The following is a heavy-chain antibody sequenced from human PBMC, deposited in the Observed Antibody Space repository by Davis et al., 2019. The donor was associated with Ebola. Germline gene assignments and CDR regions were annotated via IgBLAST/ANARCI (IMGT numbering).Heavy chain of an antibody. CDR2: IYYSGST. CDR3: ARGRYQLLNGWYFDL. D-gene: IGHD2-2*01. Sequence: PSETLSLTCTVSGGSVSSGSYYWSWIRQPPGKGLEWIGYIYYSGSTNYNPSLKSRVTISVDTSKNQFSLKLSSVTAADTAVYYCARGRYQLLNGWYFDLWGRGTLVTVSS. V-gene: IGHV4-61*01. J-gene: IGHJ2*01. CDR1: GGSVSSGSYY.